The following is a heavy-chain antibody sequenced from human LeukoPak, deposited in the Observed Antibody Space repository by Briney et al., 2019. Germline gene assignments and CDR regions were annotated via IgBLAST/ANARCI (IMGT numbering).Heavy chain of an antibody. D-gene: IGHD2-15*01. V-gene: IGHV3-53*01. CDR3: ARGCSAVSCYAFDY. CDR2: IYSGGTT. CDR1: GITVSNNY. Sequence: GGSLRLSCAASGITVSNNYMSWVRQAPGKGLECVSVIYSGGTTYYADSVKGRFTISRDNSKNTLYLQMNSLRAEDTAVYYCARGCSAVSCYAFDYWGQGTLVTVSS. J-gene: IGHJ4*02.